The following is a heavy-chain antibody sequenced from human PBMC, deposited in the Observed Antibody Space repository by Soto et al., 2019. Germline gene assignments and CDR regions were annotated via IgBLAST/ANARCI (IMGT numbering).Heavy chain of an antibody. Sequence: PRESLKISCKGSGYSFTSYWISWVRQMPGKGLEWMGRIDPSDSYTNYSPSFQGHVTISADKSISTAYLQWSSLKASDTAMYYCASVSYSGGWYGAVYYWGQGTLVTSPQ. V-gene: IGHV5-10-1*01. CDR2: IDPSDSYT. J-gene: IGHJ4*02. D-gene: IGHD6-19*01. CDR1: GYSFTSYW. CDR3: ASVSYSGGWYGAVYY.